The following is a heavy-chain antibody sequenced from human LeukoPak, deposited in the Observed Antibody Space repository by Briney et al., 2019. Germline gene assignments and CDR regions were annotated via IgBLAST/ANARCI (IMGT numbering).Heavy chain of an antibody. J-gene: IGHJ4*02. V-gene: IGHV1-2*04. CDR2: INLNTGGA. CDR1: GYTFADYF. Sequence: ASVKVSCKASGYTFADYFIHWVRQAPGQGLEWMGRINLNTGGAEYAPKFQGWVTMTRDTSISTAYVEVNRLISDDTAVYYFARDITSTSNWEFDYWGQGTLVIVSS. D-gene: IGHD1-26*01. CDR3: ARDITSTSNWEFDY.